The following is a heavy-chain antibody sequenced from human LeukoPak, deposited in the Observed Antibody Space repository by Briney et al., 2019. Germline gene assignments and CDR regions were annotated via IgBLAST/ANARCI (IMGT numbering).Heavy chain of an antibody. J-gene: IGHJ4*02. CDR3: AKGKDCANGVCRTFDY. CDR1: GFIFGSYA. CDR2: LSANGGKI. D-gene: IGHD2-8*01. Sequence: PGGSLRLSCAASGFIFGSYAMNWVRQAPGKGLEWVSILSANGGKIFYADSVKGRFTISRDNSKNTLYLQMNSLRAEDTAVYYCAKGKDCANGVCRTFDYWGQGTLVAVSS. V-gene: IGHV3-23*01.